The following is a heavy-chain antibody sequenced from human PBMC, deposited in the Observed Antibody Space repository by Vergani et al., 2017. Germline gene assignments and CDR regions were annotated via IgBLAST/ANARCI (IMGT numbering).Heavy chain of an antibody. V-gene: IGHV1-2*02. Sequence: QVQLVQSGAEVKKPGASVKVSCKASGYTFTNYDINWVRQATGQGLEWMGWMNPNSGGTNYAQKFQGRVTMTRDTSISTAYMELSRLRSDDTAVYYCARDYILMVRGVIGYWGQGTLVTVSS. CDR3: ARDYILMVRGVIGY. J-gene: IGHJ4*02. CDR1: GYTFTNYD. D-gene: IGHD3-10*01. CDR2: MNPNSGGT.